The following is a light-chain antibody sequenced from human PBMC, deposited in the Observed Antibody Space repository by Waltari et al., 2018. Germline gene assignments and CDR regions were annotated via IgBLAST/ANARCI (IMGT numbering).Light chain of an antibody. CDR2: GVT. CDR3: DSYAGTKTLL. Sequence: QSALTQPPSASGSPGQSSPISCPGTSSDGGGYNYVPWYQRRPDKAPKPRIYGVTKRPSGVPDRFSGSKSGNTAFLTVSGLQAEDEGDYYCDSYAGTKTLLFGGGTKLTVL. V-gene: IGLV2-8*01. J-gene: IGLJ2*01. CDR1: SSDGGGYNY.